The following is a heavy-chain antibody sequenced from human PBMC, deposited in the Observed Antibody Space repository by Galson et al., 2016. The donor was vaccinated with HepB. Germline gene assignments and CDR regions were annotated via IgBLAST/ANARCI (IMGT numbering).Heavy chain of an antibody. J-gene: IGHJ4*02. CDR2: INPSGGNT. D-gene: IGHD5-18*01. Sequence: SVKVSCKASGYTFINYYIQWVRQAPGQGLEWMGEINPSGGNTSYPQKFQGRVTMTRDTSTSTVYMELSSLRSEDTAVYYCARDGYIYGGLGYWGQGTLVTVSS. V-gene: IGHV1-46*01. CDR3: ARDGYIYGGLGY. CDR1: GYTFINYY.